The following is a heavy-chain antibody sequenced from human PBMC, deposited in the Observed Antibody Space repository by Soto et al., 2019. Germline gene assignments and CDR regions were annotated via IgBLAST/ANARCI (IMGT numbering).Heavy chain of an antibody. J-gene: IGHJ4*02. D-gene: IGHD2-2*01. CDR2: INQADSET. CDR1: GYTFTSYW. V-gene: IGHV5-51*01. CDR3: TLEKLGYCGIPSCFSGFFAY. Sequence: GASLKISSTPSGYTFTSYWIGWVRQMPGKGLERIGIINQADSETRLRPSFHGHAPISAAKSVTTAYLQWSSLKAAATAMYYCTLEKLGYCGIPSCFSGFFAYWRQGTLVTVSS.